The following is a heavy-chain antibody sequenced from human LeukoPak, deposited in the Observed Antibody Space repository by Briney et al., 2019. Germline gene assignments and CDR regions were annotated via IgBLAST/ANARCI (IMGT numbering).Heavy chain of an antibody. V-gene: IGHV4-39*01. CDR3: ARTQPGYSSGGFDY. J-gene: IGHJ4*02. D-gene: IGHD6-19*01. CDR2: IYYSGST. Sequence: PSETLSLTCTVSGGSISSGTYYWGWIRQPPGKALEWIGSIYYSGSTYYNPSLKSRVTISVDTSKNQFSLKLSSVTAADTTVFYCARTQPGYSSGGFDYWGQGTLVTVSS. CDR1: GGSISSGTYY.